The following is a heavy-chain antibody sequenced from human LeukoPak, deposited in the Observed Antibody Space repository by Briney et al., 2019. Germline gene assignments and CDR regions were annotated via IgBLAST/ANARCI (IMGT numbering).Heavy chain of an antibody. D-gene: IGHD3-10*01. CDR3: ARDEWIYYYGSGPTTSDY. CDR1: GFTFSSYS. Sequence: GGSLTLSCAASGFTFSSYSMNWVRQAPGKGLEWVSSISSGISYIYYADPVKGRFTISRDNAKNSLYLQMNSLRAEDTAVYYCARDEWIYYYGSGPTTSDYWGQGTLVTVSS. CDR2: ISSGISYI. J-gene: IGHJ4*02. V-gene: IGHV3-21*01.